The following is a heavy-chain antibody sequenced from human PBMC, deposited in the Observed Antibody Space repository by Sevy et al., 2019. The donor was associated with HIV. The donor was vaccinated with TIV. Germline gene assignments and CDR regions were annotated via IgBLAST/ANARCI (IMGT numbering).Heavy chain of an antibody. CDR1: GFTFSTYS. CDR2: ITGRSSSI. CDR3: ARERDGYNYGLDY. J-gene: IGHJ4*02. V-gene: IGHV3-48*01. Sequence: GGSLRLSCAASGFTFSTYSMNWVRHAPGKGLEWVSYITGRSSSIYYADSVRGRFTISRDNAKNLLFLQMKSLRAEDTAVYYCARERDGYNYGLDYWGQGTLVTVSS. D-gene: IGHD5-12*01.